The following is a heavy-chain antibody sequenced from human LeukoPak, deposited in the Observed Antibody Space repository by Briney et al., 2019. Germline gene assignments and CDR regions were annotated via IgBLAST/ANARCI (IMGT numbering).Heavy chain of an antibody. Sequence: GGSLRLSRAASGFTFSSYAMSWVRQAPGKGLEWVSAISGSGGSTYYADSVKGRFTISRDNSKNTLYLQMNSLKTEDTAVYYCATFLLVGTTPLDYWGQGALVTVSS. CDR3: ATFLLVGTTPLDY. CDR1: GFTFSSYA. CDR2: ISGSGGST. J-gene: IGHJ4*02. V-gene: IGHV3-23*01. D-gene: IGHD1-26*01.